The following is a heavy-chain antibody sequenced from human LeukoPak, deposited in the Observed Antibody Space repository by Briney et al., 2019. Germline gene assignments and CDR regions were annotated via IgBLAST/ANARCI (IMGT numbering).Heavy chain of an antibody. J-gene: IGHJ5*02. V-gene: IGHV1-69*04. Sequence: SVKVSCKASGGTFSSYAISWVRQAPGQGLEWMGRIIPIFGIANYAQKFQGRVTITADKSTSTAYMELSSLRSEDTAVYYCAKGREIAEAGFEDWFDPWGQGTLVTVSS. CDR1: GGTFSSYA. D-gene: IGHD6-19*01. CDR2: IIPIFGIA. CDR3: AKGREIAEAGFEDWFDP.